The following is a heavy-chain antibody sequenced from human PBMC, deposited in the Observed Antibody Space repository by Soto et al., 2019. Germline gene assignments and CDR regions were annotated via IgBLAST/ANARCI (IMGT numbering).Heavy chain of an antibody. V-gene: IGHV4-4*07. CDR2: ISATGTT. CDR1: GDSMNNYY. J-gene: IGHJ3*01. Sequence: QVQLQESGPGLVEPSETLSLTCSVSGDSMNNYYWSWIRQSAEKGLEWIGRISATGTTTYIPSLKSRITMSVDTSKIQFSLNLKFFTAADTAVYFCARDQSGAADLWGQGTVVTVT. CDR3: ARDQSGAADL.